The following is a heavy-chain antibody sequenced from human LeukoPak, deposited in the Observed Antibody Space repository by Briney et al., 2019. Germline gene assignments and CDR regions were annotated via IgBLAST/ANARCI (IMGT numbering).Heavy chain of an antibody. J-gene: IGHJ6*03. CDR2: ISGSGGST. D-gene: IGHD6-13*01. CDR3: AKPSGAYSSSWWVDYYYYYMDV. V-gene: IGHV3-23*01. Sequence: GGSLRLSCAASGFTFSSYAMSWVRQAPGKGLEWVSAISGSGGSTYYADSVKGRFTISRDNSKNTLYLQMNSLRAEDTAVYYCAKPSGAYSSSWWVDYYYYYMDVWGKGTTVTVSS. CDR1: GFTFSSYA.